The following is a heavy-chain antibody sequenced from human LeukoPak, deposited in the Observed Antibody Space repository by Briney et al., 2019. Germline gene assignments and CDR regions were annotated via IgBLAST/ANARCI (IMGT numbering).Heavy chain of an antibody. Sequence: SETLSLTCTVSGGSISSTSYYWGWIRQPPGKGLEWIGGIYYSGSTYYNPSLKSRATISVDTSKNQFSLKLSSMTAADTAVYYCARHLLVVVVAAFDYWGQGTLVTVSS. CDR1: GGSISSTSYY. D-gene: IGHD2-15*01. V-gene: IGHV4-39*01. CDR2: IYYSGST. CDR3: ARHLLVVVVAAFDY. J-gene: IGHJ4*02.